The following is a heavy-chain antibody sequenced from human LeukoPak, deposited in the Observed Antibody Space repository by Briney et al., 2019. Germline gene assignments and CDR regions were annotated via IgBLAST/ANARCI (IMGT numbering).Heavy chain of an antibody. J-gene: IGHJ5*02. CDR2: IYYSGST. CDR3: ARFVPAAINWFDP. Sequence: PSETLSLTCTVSGGSISSSSYYWGWIRQPPGKGLEWIGSIYYSGSTYYNPSLKSRVTISVDTSKNQFSLKLSSVTAADTAVYYCARFVPAAINWFDPWGQGTLVTVSS. CDR1: GGSISSSSYY. D-gene: IGHD2-2*02. V-gene: IGHV4-39*07.